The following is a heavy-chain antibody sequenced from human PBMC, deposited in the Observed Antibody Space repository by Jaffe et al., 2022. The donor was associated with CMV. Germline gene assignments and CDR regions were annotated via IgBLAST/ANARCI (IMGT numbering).Heavy chain of an antibody. CDR2: FDPEDGET. CDR1: GYTLTELS. Sequence: QVQLVQSGAEVKKPGASVKVSCKVSGYTLTELSMHWVRQAPGKGLEWMGGFDPEDGETIYAQKFQGRVTMTEDTSTDTAYMELSSLRSEDTAVYYCATSSGYFGELFVNYYYYYGMDVWGQGTTVTVSS. V-gene: IGHV1-24*01. CDR3: ATSSGYFGELFVNYYYYYGMDV. J-gene: IGHJ6*02. D-gene: IGHD3-10*01.